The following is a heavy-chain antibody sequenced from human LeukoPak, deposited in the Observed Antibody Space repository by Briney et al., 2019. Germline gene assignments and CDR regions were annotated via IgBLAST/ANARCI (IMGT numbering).Heavy chain of an antibody. CDR2: IRYDGSDK. CDR1: GFTFSSCG. D-gene: IGHD3-10*01. V-gene: IGHV3-30*02. CDR3: AKDLRGLIAGTEN. Sequence: GGSLRLSCAASGFTFSSCGMHWVRQAPGKGLEWVTFIRYDGSDKYYADSVRGRITISRDNSKNTLYLQMNSLRAEDTALYYCAKDLRGLIAGTENWGQGTLVTVTS. J-gene: IGHJ4*02.